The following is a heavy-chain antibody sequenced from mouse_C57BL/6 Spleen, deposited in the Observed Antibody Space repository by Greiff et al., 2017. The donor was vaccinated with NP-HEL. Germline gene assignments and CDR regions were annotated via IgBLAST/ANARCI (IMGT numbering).Heavy chain of an antibody. V-gene: IGHV1-75*01. J-gene: IGHJ4*01. CDR3: ARGNYYGSSPYAMDY. Sequence: QVQLQQSGPELVKPGASVKISCKASGYTFTDYYINWVKQRPGQGLEWIGWIFPGSGSTYYNEKFKGKATLTVDESSSTAYMLLSSLTSEDSAVYFCARGNYYGSSPYAMDYWGQGTSVTVSS. D-gene: IGHD1-1*01. CDR1: GYTFTDYY. CDR2: IFPGSGST.